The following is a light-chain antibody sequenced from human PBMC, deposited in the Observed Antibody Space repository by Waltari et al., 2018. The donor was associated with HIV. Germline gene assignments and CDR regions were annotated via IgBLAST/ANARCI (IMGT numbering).Light chain of an antibody. CDR2: ASL. CDR3: QQRSNWPPIT. J-gene: IGKJ5*01. V-gene: IGKV3-11*01. Sequence: EIVLTQSPATLSLSPGDTATLSCRASQSVATYLAWYQQKPGQAPRLLIFASLNRAPGIPARFSGSGSGTDFTLTISSLESEDSAIYYCQQRSNWPPITFGQGTRLEI. CDR1: QSVATY.